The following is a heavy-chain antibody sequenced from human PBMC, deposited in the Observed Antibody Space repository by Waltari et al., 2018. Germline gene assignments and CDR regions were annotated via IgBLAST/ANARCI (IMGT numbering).Heavy chain of an antibody. CDR1: GDSISSSYW. J-gene: IGHJ4*02. CDR3: ARDRGRGLYLDS. Sequence: QLQLQESGPGLVKPSGTLSLPCTVSGDSISSSYWWSWVRQPPGKGLEWIGQIHGSGRTNYNPSLESRVTISLDTSNNQFSLKVTSATASDTAVYYCARDRGRGLYLDSWGQGALVTVSP. D-gene: IGHD2-15*01. V-gene: IGHV4-4*02. CDR2: IHGSGRT.